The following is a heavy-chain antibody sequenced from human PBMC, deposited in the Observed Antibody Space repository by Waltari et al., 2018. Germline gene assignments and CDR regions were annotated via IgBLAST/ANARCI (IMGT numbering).Heavy chain of an antibody. CDR1: GLTFSDYY. V-gene: IGHV3-11*04. D-gene: IGHD2-8*01. CDR3: ARQPPGGANAFLY. J-gene: IGHJ4*01. CDR2: ISTGGAIM. Sequence: QVQLVESGGGLVKAGGSLRLSCAASGLTFSDYYMTWIRQAQGKGLEWVCKISTGGAIMNYAANVRGRFTMSRDTTTSTVYLDLSSLRSEDTAVYFCARQPPGGANAFLYWGQGTLVIVSS.